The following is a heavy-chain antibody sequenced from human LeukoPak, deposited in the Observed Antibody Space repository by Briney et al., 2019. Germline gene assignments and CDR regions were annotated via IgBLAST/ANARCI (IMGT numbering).Heavy chain of an antibody. D-gene: IGHD5-12*01. V-gene: IGHV1-69*13. Sequence: AASVNVSCKASGGTFNSYAISWVRHAPGQGLECMGGNIPIFGTANYTQELQGRVTITADESTSTAYMELSSLRSEDTAVYYCARANSGYDSPPGYWGQGTLVTVSS. CDR2: NIPIFGTA. J-gene: IGHJ4*02. CDR3: ARANSGYDSPPGY. CDR1: GGTFNSYA.